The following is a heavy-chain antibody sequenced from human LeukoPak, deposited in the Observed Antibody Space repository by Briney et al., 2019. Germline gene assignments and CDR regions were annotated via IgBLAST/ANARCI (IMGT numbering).Heavy chain of an antibody. J-gene: IGHJ4*02. V-gene: IGHV3-30*04. Sequence: GGSLRLSRAASGFTFNAYAMHWVRQAPGKGPEWVAVVWYDGTNQYYTDSVKGRFTISRDNSKNTVFLQMNSLRAEDTATYYCARDLATYSYGYIYGFWGQGTLVTVSS. CDR3: ARDLATYSYGYIYGF. D-gene: IGHD5-18*01. CDR1: GFTFNAYA. CDR2: VWYDGTNQ.